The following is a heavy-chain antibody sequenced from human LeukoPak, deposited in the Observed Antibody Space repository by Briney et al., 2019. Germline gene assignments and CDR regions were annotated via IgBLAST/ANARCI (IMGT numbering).Heavy chain of an antibody. CDR2: INQEGSQK. D-gene: IGHD2-15*01. Sequence: GGSLSLSCAASGFPFSNYWMIWPRQAPGKGLEGVANINQEGSQKYYVDSVKGRFTSSRDNAKNSLFLKMNSLRAEDTAVYYCARDQCSGGSCYSGSDYYYYGMDVWGQGTTVTVSS. CDR3: ARDQCSGGSCYSGSDYYYYGMDV. V-gene: IGHV3-7*01. J-gene: IGHJ6*02. CDR1: GFPFSNYW.